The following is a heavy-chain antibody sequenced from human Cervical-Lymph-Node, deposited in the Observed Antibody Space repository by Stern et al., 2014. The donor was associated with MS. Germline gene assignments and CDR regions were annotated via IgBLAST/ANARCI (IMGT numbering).Heavy chain of an antibody. V-gene: IGHV3-21*06. Sequence: EVQLVESGGGLVKPGGSLRLSCTASGFIFSSYSMNWVRQAPGKGLEWVSTIDSSSTYRYYADSVRGRFTISRDNAKNSVSLQMNSLRAEDTAVYYCARDRSCIDGHCGAFDIWGQGTMVTVSS. J-gene: IGHJ3*02. CDR3: ARDRSCIDGHCGAFDI. CDR1: GFIFSSYS. D-gene: IGHD2-8*01. CDR2: IDSSSTYR.